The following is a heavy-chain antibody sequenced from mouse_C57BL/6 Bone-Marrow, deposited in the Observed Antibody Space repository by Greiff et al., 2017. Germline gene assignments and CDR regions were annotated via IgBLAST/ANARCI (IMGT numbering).Heavy chain of an antibody. V-gene: IGHV3-6*01. J-gene: IGHJ4*01. CDR2: ISYDGSN. Sequence: DVQLQESGPGLVKPSQSLSLTCSVTGYSITSGYYWNWIRQFPGNKLEWMGYISYDGSNNYNPSLKNRISITRDTSKNQFFLKLNSVTTEDTATYYCARDDDYLYYYAMDYWGQGTSVTVSS. D-gene: IGHD2-4*01. CDR1: GYSITSGYY. CDR3: ARDDDYLYYYAMDY.